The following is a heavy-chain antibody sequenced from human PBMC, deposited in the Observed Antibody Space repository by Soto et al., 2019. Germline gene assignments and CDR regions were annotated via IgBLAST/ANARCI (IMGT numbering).Heavy chain of an antibody. J-gene: IGHJ4*02. CDR3: ARAAGIVGATTQLDY. Sequence: QVQLVESGGGVVQPGRSLRLSCAASGFTFSSYGMHWVRQAPGKGLEWVAGIWYDGSTKYYADSVKGRFTISRDNSKNTLYLPMNSLRVEDTAVYYCARAAGIVGATTQLDYRCQGTLVTVSS. V-gene: IGHV3-33*01. D-gene: IGHD1-26*01. CDR1: GFTFSSYG. CDR2: IWYDGSTK.